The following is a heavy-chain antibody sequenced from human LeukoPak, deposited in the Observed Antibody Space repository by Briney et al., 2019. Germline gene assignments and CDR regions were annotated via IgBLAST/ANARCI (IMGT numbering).Heavy chain of an antibody. CDR2: IYSGGRT. J-gene: IGHJ4*02. CDR1: GFTVSSNY. V-gene: IGHV3-53*01. CDR3: AREGVTTSFDY. D-gene: IGHD3-10*01. Sequence: GGSLRLSCAASGFTVSSNYMNWVRQAPGKGLEWVSVIYSGGRTYYADSVRGRFTISRDGSKNTLYLEMSGLRAEDTAVYYCAREGVTTSFDYWGQGILVTVSS.